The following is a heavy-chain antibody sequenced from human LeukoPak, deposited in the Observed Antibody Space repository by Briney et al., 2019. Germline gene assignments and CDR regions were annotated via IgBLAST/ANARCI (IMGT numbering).Heavy chain of an antibody. J-gene: IGHJ4*02. V-gene: IGHV3-7*01. CDR1: GFTFSTYW. CDR2: IKQDGSEK. D-gene: IGHD3-9*01. Sequence: GGSLRLSCVASGFTFSTYWITWVRQAPGKGLEWVANIKQDGSEKYYVDSVKGRFTISRDNAKNSLYLQMNSLRAEDTAVYYCARGPLLRYFDWLLPNPPEYWGQGTLVTVSS. CDR3: ARGPLLRYFDWLLPNPPEY.